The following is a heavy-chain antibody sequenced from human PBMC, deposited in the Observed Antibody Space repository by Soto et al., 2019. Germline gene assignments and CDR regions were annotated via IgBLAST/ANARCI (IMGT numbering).Heavy chain of an antibody. CDR2: MNPNSGNT. CDR3: ARGGTLRYFDWLLSANDAFDI. CDR1: GYTLPRYY. J-gene: IGHJ3*02. Sequence: GASVEGSFKGSGYTLPRYYINWVGQATGQRVEGMGWMNPNSGNTGYAQKFQGRVTMTRNTSISTAYMELSSLRSEDTAVYYCARGGTLRYFDWLLSANDAFDIWGQGTMVTVSS. D-gene: IGHD3-9*01. V-gene: IGHV1-8*01.